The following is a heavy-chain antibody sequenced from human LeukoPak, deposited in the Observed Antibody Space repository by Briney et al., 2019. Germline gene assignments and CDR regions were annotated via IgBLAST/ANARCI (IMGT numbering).Heavy chain of an antibody. CDR2: INGSGNT. CDR3: ARGRRPPGPGYYSAPGSAFDV. J-gene: IGHJ3*01. V-gene: IGHV4-34*01. CDR1: GGSFSGYY. Sequence: SQTLSLTCAVYGGSFSGYYWNWIRQSPAKGLEWIGEINGSGNTHYNPSLESRIAMSVDTSKNQFSLRLSSVTAADTAVYFCARGRRPPGPGYYSAPGSAFDVWGQGALVTVSS. D-gene: IGHD3-9*01.